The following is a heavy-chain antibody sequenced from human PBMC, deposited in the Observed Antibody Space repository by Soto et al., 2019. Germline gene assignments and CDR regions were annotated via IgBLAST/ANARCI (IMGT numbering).Heavy chain of an antibody. V-gene: IGHV1-18*01. Sequence: ASVKVSCKASGYTFTSYGISWVRQAPGQGLEWMGWISAYNGNTNYAQKLQGRVTMTTDTSTSTAYMELRSLRSDDTAVYYCARSRGSSSSLGGPLYYYYMDVWGKGTTVTVSS. J-gene: IGHJ6*03. CDR3: ARSRGSSSSLGGPLYYYYMDV. D-gene: IGHD6-6*01. CDR1: GYTFTSYG. CDR2: ISAYNGNT.